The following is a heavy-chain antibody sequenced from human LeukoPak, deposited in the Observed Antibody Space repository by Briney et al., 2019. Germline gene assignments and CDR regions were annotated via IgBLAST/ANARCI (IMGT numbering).Heavy chain of an antibody. J-gene: IGHJ6*02. CDR3: ATRRGYSGYLPEYYYYGMDV. CDR2: IYYSGST. CDR1: GGSISSYY. Sequence: SETLSLTCTVSGGSISSYYWSWIRQPPGKGLEWIGYIYYSGSTNYNPSLKSRVTISVDTSKNQFSLKLSSVTAADTAVYYCATRRGYSGYLPEYYYYGMDVWGQGTTVTVSS. V-gene: IGHV4-59*08. D-gene: IGHD5-12*01.